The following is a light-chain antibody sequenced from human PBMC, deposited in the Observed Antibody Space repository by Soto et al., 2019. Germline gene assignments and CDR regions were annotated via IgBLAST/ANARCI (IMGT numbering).Light chain of an antibody. J-gene: IGKJ4*01. CDR1: QSISSW. Sequence: DIQMTQSPSTLSASVGDRVTITCRASQSISSWLAWYQQKPGKAPKLLIYDASSLQSGVPSRFSGSGSGTHFTLTISNLQPEDFAVYYCQQGYSPLLTFGGGTKVDIK. CDR3: QQGYSPLLT. V-gene: IGKV1-5*01. CDR2: DAS.